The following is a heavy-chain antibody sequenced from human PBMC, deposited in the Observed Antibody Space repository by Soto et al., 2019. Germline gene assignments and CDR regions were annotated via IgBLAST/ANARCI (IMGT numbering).Heavy chain of an antibody. D-gene: IGHD2-21*01. CDR2: IAYNGNTK. CDR3: AGRQFVDGRDHDDH. CDR1: GFAFSTSV. J-gene: IGHJ4*02. V-gene: IGHV3-30*03. Sequence: QVQLVESGGGVVQPGGSLRLSCAASGFAFSTSVIHWVRQAPGRGLEWVAHIAYNGNTKHYADSVKGRFTVSRDISESTLHLQMSMLGAEDAADYCWAGRQFVDGRDHDDHWGQGTLVSVSS.